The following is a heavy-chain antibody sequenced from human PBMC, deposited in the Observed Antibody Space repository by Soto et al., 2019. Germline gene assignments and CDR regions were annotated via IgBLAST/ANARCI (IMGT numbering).Heavy chain of an antibody. V-gene: IGHV4-34*01. J-gene: IGHJ6*02. CDR2: INHSGST. CDR1: GGSFSGYY. Sequence: SETLSLTCAVYGGSFSGYYWSWIRQPPGKXLEWIGEINHSGSTNYNPSLKSRVTISVDTSKNRFSLKLSSVTAADTAVYYCAGGGPGLSRIYYYYGMDVWGQGTTVTVSS. CDR3: AGGGPGLSRIYYYYGMDV. D-gene: IGHD2-15*01.